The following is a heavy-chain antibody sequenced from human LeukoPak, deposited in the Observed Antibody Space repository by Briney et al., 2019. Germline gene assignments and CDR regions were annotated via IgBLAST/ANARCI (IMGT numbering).Heavy chain of an antibody. D-gene: IGHD2-2*01. CDR1: GFTVSSNY. CDR3: ARDQTVYFDY. Sequence: GGSLRLSCAASGFTVSSNYMSWVRQAPGKGLEWVSVIHSGGSTYYADSVKGRFTISRDNSKNTLYLQMNSLRAEDTAVYYCARDQTVYFDYWGQGTLVTVSS. CDR2: IHSGGST. V-gene: IGHV3-66*02. J-gene: IGHJ4*02.